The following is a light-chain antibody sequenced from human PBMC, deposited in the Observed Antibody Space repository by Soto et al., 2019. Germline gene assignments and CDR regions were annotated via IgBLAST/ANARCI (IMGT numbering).Light chain of an antibody. Sequence: EIVLTQSPGTLSLSPGERATLSCRASQTISNNYLAWYQQKPGQAPRLLMYGASSRASDIPDRFSGSGSGTDFTLTIGRLEPEDSAVYYCQQYGSSPFTFGPGTKVDIK. CDR3: QQYGSSPFT. CDR2: GAS. V-gene: IGKV3-20*01. J-gene: IGKJ3*01. CDR1: QTISNNY.